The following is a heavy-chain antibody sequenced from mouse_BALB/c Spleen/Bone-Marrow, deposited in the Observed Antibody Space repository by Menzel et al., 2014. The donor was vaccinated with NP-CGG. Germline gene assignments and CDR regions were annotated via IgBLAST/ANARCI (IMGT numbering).Heavy chain of an antibody. D-gene: IGHD1-1*01. V-gene: IGHV1S22*01. CDR1: GYTFTSYW. Sequence: LQQSGSELVRPGASVKLSCKASGYTFTSYWVHWVKQRHGQGLEWTGNIYPGGGNTNYDENFKSKGTLTVDTSSSTAYMHLSSLTSEDSAVYYCTRGGSNPFAYWGQGTLVTVSA. CDR2: IYPGGGNT. CDR3: TRGGSNPFAY. J-gene: IGHJ3*01.